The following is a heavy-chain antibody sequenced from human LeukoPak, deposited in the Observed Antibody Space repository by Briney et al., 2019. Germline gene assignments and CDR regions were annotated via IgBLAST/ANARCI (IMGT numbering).Heavy chain of an antibody. CDR1: GGSISSYY. CDR2: IYYSGST. CDR3: ARWYGDYSNPNPL. J-gene: IGHJ4*02. D-gene: IGHD4-17*01. Sequence: SETLSLTCTVSGGSISSYYWSWIRQPPGKGLEWIGYIYYSGSTNYNPSLKSRVTISVDTSKNQFSLKLSSVTAADTAVYCCARWYGDYSNPNPLWGQGTLVTVSS. V-gene: IGHV4-59*08.